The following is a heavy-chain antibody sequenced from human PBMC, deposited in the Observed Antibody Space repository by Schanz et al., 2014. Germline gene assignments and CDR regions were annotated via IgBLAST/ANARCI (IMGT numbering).Heavy chain of an antibody. J-gene: IGHJ6*02. D-gene: IGHD2-8*02. V-gene: IGHV3-15*01. Sequence: EVQLVESGGGLVKPGGSLRLSCAASTSIFNHAWMSWVRQAPGKGLEWVGRTRNRANNYFTEYAASVKGRFTISRDDSKNTLYLQMNSLKTEDTAVYHCTASWWVEGAPSATLYGMDVWGQGTTVTVAS. CDR2: TRNRANNYFT. CDR1: TSIFNHAW. CDR3: TASWWVEGAPSATLYGMDV.